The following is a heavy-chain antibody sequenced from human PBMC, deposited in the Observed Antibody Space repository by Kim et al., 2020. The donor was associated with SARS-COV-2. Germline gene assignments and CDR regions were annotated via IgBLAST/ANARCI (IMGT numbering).Heavy chain of an antibody. Sequence: SETLSLTCTVSGGSIISTSYYWGWIRQPPGEKMEWIGSMYYTGSTYYNPSLKSRVALSVDTSRNQFSLKLTSGSAADTAVYYCARSSLGALFPGCFDPWG. CDR1: GGSIISTSYY. CDR3: ARSSLGALFPGCFDP. D-gene: IGHD3-10*01. V-gene: IGHV4-39*01. J-gene: IGHJ5*02. CDR2: MYYTGST.